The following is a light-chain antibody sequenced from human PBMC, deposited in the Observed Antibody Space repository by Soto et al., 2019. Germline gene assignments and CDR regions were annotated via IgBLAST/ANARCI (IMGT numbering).Light chain of an antibody. V-gene: IGKV3-11*01. Sequence: ESVLTQSPATLSLSPGDRATLSCRASQSITNSFAWYRHQPGQPPRRLIYDASKRSTGIPARCIRSGSGTHFTLTISSIEPEDFGLYYCQQRSNWPSVTFGGRTKVDIK. CDR1: QSITNS. J-gene: IGKJ4*01. CDR3: QQRSNWPSVT. CDR2: DAS.